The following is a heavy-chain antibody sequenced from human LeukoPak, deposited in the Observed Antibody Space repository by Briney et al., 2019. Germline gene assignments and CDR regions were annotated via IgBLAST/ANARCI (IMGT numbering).Heavy chain of an antibody. CDR3: ARVGGSSWYFDY. J-gene: IGHJ4*02. CDR2: IRSKAYGGTT. CDR1: GFTFGDYA. V-gene: IGHV3-49*03. Sequence: GGSLRLSCTASGFTFGDYAMSWFRQAPGKGLEWVGFIRSKAYGGTTEYAASVKGRFTISRDDSKSIAYLQMNSLKTEDTAVYYCARVGGSSWYFDYWGQGTLVTVSS. D-gene: IGHD6-13*01.